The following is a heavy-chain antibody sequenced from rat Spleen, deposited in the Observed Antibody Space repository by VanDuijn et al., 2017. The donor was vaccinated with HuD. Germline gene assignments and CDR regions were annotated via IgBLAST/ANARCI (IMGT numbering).Heavy chain of an antibody. CDR1: GFTFNNYW. CDR2: ITNTGGST. V-gene: IGHV5-31*01. CDR3: TRAHNNLYVMDA. J-gene: IGHJ4*01. D-gene: IGHD1-10*01. Sequence: EVQLVESGGGLVQPGRSLKLSCVASGFTFNNYWMTWIRQAPGKGLEWVASITNTGGSTYYPDSVKGRFTISRDNAKSTLYLQMNSLRSEDTATYYCTRAHNNLYVMDAWGQGASVTVSS.